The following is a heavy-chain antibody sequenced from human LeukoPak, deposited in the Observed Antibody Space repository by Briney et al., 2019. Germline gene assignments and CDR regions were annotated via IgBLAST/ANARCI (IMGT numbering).Heavy chain of an antibody. J-gene: IGHJ4*02. CDR1: GGTFSSYA. Sequence: SVKVSCKASGGTFSSYAISWVRQAPGQGLEWMGGIIPIFGTANYAQKFQRRVTITTDESTSTAYMELSSLRSEDTAVYYCTREGYSSGWPHADYWGQGTLVTVSS. D-gene: IGHD6-19*01. CDR3: TREGYSSGWPHADY. V-gene: IGHV1-69*05. CDR2: IIPIFGTA.